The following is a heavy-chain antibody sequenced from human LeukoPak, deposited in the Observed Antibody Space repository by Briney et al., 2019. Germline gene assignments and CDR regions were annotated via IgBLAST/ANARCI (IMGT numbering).Heavy chain of an antibody. D-gene: IGHD6-13*01. J-gene: IGHJ4*02. CDR2: ISSNGGST. Sequence: GGSLRLSCSASGFTFSSDAMHWVRQAPGQGLEYVSGISSNGGSTYYADSVKGRFTIYRDNSNNTLYLQMNSLRAEDAAVYYCAKSTSSWERVDYWGQGTLVTVSS. V-gene: IGHV3-64*04. CDR1: GFTFSSDA. CDR3: AKSTSSWERVDY.